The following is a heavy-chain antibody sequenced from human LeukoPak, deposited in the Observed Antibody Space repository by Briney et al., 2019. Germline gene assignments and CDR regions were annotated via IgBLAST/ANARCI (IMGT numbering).Heavy chain of an antibody. CDR3: ARHVSSSWREDWFDP. Sequence: ASETLSLTCTVSGASISSYYWSWIRQPPGKGLESIGYVSYSGSTNYNPSLKSRVTISVDTSKNQFSLKLSSVTAADTAVYYCARHVSSSWREDWFDPWGQGTLVTVSS. V-gene: IGHV4-59*08. J-gene: IGHJ5*02. CDR1: GASISSYY. CDR2: VSYSGST. D-gene: IGHD6-13*01.